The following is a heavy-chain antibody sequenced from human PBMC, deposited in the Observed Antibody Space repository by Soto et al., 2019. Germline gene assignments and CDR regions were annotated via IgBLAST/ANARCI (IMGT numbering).Heavy chain of an antibody. CDR2: ISSSSSTI. V-gene: IGHV3-48*01. J-gene: IGHJ4*02. CDR3: ASFQWLVAPGYFDY. Sequence: GGSLRLSCAASGFTFSSYSMNWVRQAPGKGLEWVSYISSSSSTIYYADSVKDRFTISRDNAKNSLYLQMNSLRAEDTAVYYCASFQWLVAPGYFDYWGQGTLVTVSS. D-gene: IGHD6-19*01. CDR1: GFTFSSYS.